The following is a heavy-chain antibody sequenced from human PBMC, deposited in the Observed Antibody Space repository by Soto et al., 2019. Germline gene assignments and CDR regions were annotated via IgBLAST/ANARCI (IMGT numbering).Heavy chain of an antibody. D-gene: IGHD3-3*01. J-gene: IGHJ5*02. V-gene: IGHV4-4*07. CDR3: ARGQRFSDLFDP. CDR2: IYSSGGT. CDR1: GGAISGYY. Sequence: SETLSLTCTVSGGAISGYYWTWIRQSAGKGLEWIGRIYSSGGTKYNPSLQSRVTMSLDTSKNQFSLRLSSVTAADTAVYYCARGQRFSDLFDPPGQRSVGTVST.